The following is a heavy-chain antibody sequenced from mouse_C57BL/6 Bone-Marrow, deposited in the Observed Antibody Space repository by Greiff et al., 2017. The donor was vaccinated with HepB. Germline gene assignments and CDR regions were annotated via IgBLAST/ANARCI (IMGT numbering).Heavy chain of an antibody. J-gene: IGHJ4*01. CDR1: GFSLTSYG. V-gene: IGHV2-6*03. Sequence: VQRVESGPGLVAPSQSLSITCTVSGFSLTSYGVHWVRQPPGKGLEWLVVIWSDGSTTYNSALKSRLSTSKDNSKSQVFLKMNSLQTDDTASYYCARLGLLDYAMDYWGQGTSVTVAS. CDR2: IWSDGST. D-gene: IGHD2-1*01. CDR3: ARLGLLDYAMDY.